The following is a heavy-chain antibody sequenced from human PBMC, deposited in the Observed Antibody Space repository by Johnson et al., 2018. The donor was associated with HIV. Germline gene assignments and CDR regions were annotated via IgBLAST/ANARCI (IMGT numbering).Heavy chain of an antibody. CDR2: IGTAGDT. J-gene: IGHJ3*02. CDR1: GFTFSSYD. CDR3: ARDYYDSSEVTDGFDI. D-gene: IGHD3-22*01. V-gene: IGHV3-13*01. Sequence: VKLVESGGGLVQPGGSLRLSCAASGFTFSSYDMHWVRQATGKGLEWVSAIGTAGDTYYPGSVKGRFTISRENAKNSLYLQMNSLRAEDTALYYCARDYYDSSEVTDGFDIWGQGTMVTVSS.